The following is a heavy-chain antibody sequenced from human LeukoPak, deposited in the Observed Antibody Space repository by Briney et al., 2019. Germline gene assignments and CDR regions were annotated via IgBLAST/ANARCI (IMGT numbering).Heavy chain of an antibody. V-gene: IGHV1-18*01. J-gene: IGHJ4*02. D-gene: IGHD3-16*01. CDR3: ARGLTSDYDYVWGSGEFDY. CDR2: NSAYNGNT. CDR1: GYTFTSYG. Sequence: ASVKVSCKASGYTFTSYGISWVRQAPGQGLEWMGWNSAYNGNTNYAQKLQGRVTMTTDTSTSTAYMELRSLRSDDTAVYYCARGLTSDYDYVWGSGEFDYWGRGTLVTVSS.